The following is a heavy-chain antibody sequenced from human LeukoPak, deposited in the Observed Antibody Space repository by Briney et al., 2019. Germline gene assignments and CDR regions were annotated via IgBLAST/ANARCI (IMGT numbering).Heavy chain of an antibody. D-gene: IGHD3-10*01. Sequence: PWGYLRLPCAASGFTFSSYAMSWVRQAPGKGLEWVSATSGSGGNTYYADSVKGRFTISRDNSKKTLYLQLSRLRAEDTAVYYCAKDPGVARFGELWNYLDPWGQGTLVTVSS. J-gene: IGHJ5*02. CDR1: GFTFSSYA. V-gene: IGHV3-23*01. CDR3: AKDPGVARFGELWNYLDP. CDR2: TSGSGGNT.